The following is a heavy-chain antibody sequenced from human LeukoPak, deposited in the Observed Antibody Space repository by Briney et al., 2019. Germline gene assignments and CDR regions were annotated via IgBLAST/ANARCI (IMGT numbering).Heavy chain of an antibody. CDR3: ARYCTFRACSGTKFDS. CDR2: INQDESEK. D-gene: IGHD2-8*01. V-gene: IGHV3-7*01. J-gene: IGHJ4*02. CDR1: GMTFSNYW. Sequence: PGGSLRLSCAASGMTFSNYWMSWVRQAPGKGLEWVANINQDESEKYYEDSVKGRFTISRDNAKNSLYLQMNSLIVEDTAFYYCARYCTFRACSGTKFDSWGPGTLVTVSS.